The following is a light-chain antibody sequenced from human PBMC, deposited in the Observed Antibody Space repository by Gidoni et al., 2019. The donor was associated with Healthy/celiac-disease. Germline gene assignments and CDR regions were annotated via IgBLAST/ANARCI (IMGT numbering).Light chain of an antibody. J-gene: IGKJ4*01. V-gene: IGKV1-39*01. Sequence: DIQMTQSPSSLSASVGDRVTITCRASQSISSYLNWYQQKPGKAPKLLSYAASSLQSGVPSRFSGSASGTDFTLTISSLQPEDFATYYCQQSYSTPLTFGGGTQVEIK. CDR2: AAS. CDR1: QSISSY. CDR3: QQSYSTPLT.